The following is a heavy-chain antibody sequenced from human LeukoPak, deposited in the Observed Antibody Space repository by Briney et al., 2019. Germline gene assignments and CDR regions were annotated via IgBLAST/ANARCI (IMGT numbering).Heavy chain of an antibody. V-gene: IGHV1-18*01. CDR3: ALYDSFDY. CDR1: GYTFTSYG. J-gene: IGHJ4*02. D-gene: IGHD3-22*01. CDR2: ISAYNGST. Sequence: SVKVSFKASGYTFTSYGISWVRQAPGQGLEWMGWISAYNGSTNYAQKLQGRVTMTTDTSTSTAYMELRSLRSDDTAVYYCALYDSFDYWGQGTLVTVSS.